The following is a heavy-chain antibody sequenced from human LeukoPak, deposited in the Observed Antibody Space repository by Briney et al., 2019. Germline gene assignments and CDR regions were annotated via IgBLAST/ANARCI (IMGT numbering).Heavy chain of an antibody. CDR2: IYYSGST. CDR3: AVNLTKHTFDI. V-gene: IGHV4-59*08. J-gene: IGHJ3*02. Sequence: SETLSLTCTVSGGSISTYYWSWIRQSPGKGLEWIGSIYYSGSTNYNPSLKSRVTISVDTSKNQFSLELSSVTAADTAVYYCAVNLTKHTFDIWGQGAMVTVSS. CDR1: GGSISTYY. D-gene: IGHD1-1*01.